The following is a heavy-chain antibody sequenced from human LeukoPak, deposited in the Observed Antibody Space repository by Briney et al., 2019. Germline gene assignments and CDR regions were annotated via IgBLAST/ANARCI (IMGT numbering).Heavy chain of an antibody. CDR1: GGSFSGYY. Sequence: PSETLSLTCAVYGGSFSGYYWSWIRQPPGKGLEWIGEINHSGSTNYNPSLKSRVTISVDTSKNQFSLKLSSVTAADTAVYYCARVGYYGSGNMQLLYYFDYWGQGTLVTVSS. CDR3: ARVGYYGSGNMQLLYYFDY. D-gene: IGHD3-10*01. V-gene: IGHV4-34*01. CDR2: INHSGST. J-gene: IGHJ4*02.